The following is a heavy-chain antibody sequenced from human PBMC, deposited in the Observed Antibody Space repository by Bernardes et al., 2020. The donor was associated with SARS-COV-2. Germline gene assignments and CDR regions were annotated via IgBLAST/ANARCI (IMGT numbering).Heavy chain of an antibody. CDR2: FDPEDGET. V-gene: IGHV1-24*01. D-gene: IGHD3-10*01. J-gene: IGHJ5*02. CDR3: ATSPPMGRGWFDP. CDR1: GYTLTELS. Sequence: ASVKASCKVSGYTLTELSMHWVRQAPGKGLEWMGGFDPEDGETIYAQKFQGRVTMTEDTSTDTAYMELSSLRSEDTAVYYCATSPPMGRGWFDPWGQGTLVTVSS.